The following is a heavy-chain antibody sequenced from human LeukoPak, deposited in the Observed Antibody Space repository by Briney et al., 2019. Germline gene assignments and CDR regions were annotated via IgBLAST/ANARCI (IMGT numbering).Heavy chain of an antibody. CDR3: AKDRDSSGLDS. D-gene: IGHD6-19*01. CDR2: VWFDGSNK. Sequence: GRSLRLSCAASGFTLSSYGMHWVRQAPGKGLEWVAVVWFDGSNKYYADSVKGRFTISRDNSKNTLYLQMNSLRAEDTAVYYCAKDRDSSGLDSWGQGTLVTVSS. V-gene: IGHV3-33*06. CDR1: GFTLSSYG. J-gene: IGHJ4*02.